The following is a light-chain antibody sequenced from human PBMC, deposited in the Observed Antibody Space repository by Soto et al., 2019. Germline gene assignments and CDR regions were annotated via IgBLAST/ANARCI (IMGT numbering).Light chain of an antibody. CDR3: HHYNNWPHT. V-gene: IGKV3-15*01. CDR1: QSVASN. CDR2: GAS. J-gene: IGKJ4*01. Sequence: DIVMTQSTATLSVSPGERATLSCRASQSVASNLAWYQQRPGQAPRLLIYGASTRATGVPVRFSGSGSGTEFTLNISSLQSEDVAVYYCHHYNNWPHTFGGGTKVEIK.